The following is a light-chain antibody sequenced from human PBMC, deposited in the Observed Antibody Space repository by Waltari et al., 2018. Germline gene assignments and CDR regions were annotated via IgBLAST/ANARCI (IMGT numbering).Light chain of an antibody. CDR2: GNN. CDR3: QSYYSSLGGSV. V-gene: IGLV1-40*01. J-gene: IGLJ2*01. Sequence: YQEWPEKAPKLLIQGNNNRPAGAPDRISGSKSGTPASLAITGLQAKYGADYYCQSYYSSLGGSVVGGGTKLTVL.